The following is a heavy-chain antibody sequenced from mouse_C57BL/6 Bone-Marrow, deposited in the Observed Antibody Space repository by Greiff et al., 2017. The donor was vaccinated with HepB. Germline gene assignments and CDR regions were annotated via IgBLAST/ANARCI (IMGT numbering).Heavy chain of an antibody. CDR3: ARGGRNYGSMDY. J-gene: IGHJ4*01. Sequence: VKLQESGPELVKPGASVKISCKASGYAFSSSWINWVKQRPGKGLEWIGRIYPGDGDTNYNGKFKGKATLTADKSSSTAYMQLSSLTSEDSAVYFCARGGRNYGSMDYWGQGTSVTVSS. V-gene: IGHV1-82*01. CDR1: GYAFSSSW. CDR2: IYPGDGDT. D-gene: IGHD1-1*01.